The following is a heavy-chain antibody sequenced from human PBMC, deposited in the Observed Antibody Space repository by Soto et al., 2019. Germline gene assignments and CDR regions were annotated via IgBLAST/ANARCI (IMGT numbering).Heavy chain of an antibody. CDR3: ALTRRSSLLEVAGPGFEY. Sequence: GGSLRLACPASGFNFVSFGVLWVRPAPGKGREWLSVLSYEGSEEYYADSVRGRFTISRDNSKNTLFLQMDSLRVDDTGVYYCALTRRSSLLEVAGPGFEYWGQGTLVTVSS. D-gene: IGHD6-19*01. V-gene: IGHV3-30*03. J-gene: IGHJ4*02. CDR2: LSYEGSEE. CDR1: GFNFVSFG.